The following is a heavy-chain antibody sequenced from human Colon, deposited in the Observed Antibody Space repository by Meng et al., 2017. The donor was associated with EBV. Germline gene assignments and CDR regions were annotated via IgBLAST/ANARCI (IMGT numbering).Heavy chain of an antibody. CDR2: IYHSGST. CDR1: GGSLSSRNW. CDR3: ARVGAYCGGDCYHPR. Sequence: QGQLQESGRGLVRPSGTLSLTCAVSGGSLSSRNWWSWVRQPPGKGLEWIGEIYHSGSTNYNPSLKSRVTISVDESKNQFSLRLSSVTAADTAVYYCARVGAYCGGDCYHPRWGQGTLVTVSS. D-gene: IGHD2-21*02. V-gene: IGHV4-4*02. J-gene: IGHJ4*02.